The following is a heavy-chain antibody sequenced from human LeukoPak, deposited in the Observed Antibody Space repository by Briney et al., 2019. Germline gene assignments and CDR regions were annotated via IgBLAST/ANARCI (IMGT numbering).Heavy chain of an antibody. CDR1: GGTFSSYA. V-gene: IGHV1-69*04. D-gene: IGHD4-11*01. CDR3: ARDTATTVTTYSYYYGMDV. J-gene: IGHJ6*02. CDR2: IIPIFGIA. Sequence: RASVKVSCKASGGTFSSYAISWVRQAPGQGLEWMGRIIPIFGIANYAQKFQGRVTITADKSTSTAYMELSSLRSEDTAVYYCARDTATTVTTYSYYYGMDVWGQGTTVTVSS.